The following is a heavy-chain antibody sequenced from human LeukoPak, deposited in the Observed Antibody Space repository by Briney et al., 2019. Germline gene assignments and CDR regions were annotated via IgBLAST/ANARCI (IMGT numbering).Heavy chain of an antibody. Sequence: QPGGSLRLSCTASGFTFSSFAMHYVRQAPGKGPEWVAVISFDGTNEFYADSVKGRFTISRDHSKNTVYLQMNSLRLEDSAMYYCARAYGDSSPFDYWGQGTLVTVSS. CDR2: ISFDGTNE. J-gene: IGHJ4*02. V-gene: IGHV3-30-3*01. D-gene: IGHD4-17*01. CDR3: ARAYGDSSPFDY. CDR1: GFTFSSFA.